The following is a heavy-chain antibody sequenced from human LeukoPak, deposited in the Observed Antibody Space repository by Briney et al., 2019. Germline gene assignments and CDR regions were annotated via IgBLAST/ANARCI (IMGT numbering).Heavy chain of an antibody. CDR1: GGSISSGDYC. Sequence: SETLSLTCTVSGGSISSGDYCWSWIRQPPGKGLEWIGYIYYSGSTYYNPSLKSRVTISVDTSKNQFSLKLSSVTGADTAVYYCARGFPYCSSTSCLGIDPWGQGTLVTVSS. D-gene: IGHD2-2*01. CDR2: IYYSGST. V-gene: IGHV4-30-4*01. J-gene: IGHJ5*02. CDR3: ARGFPYCSSTSCLGIDP.